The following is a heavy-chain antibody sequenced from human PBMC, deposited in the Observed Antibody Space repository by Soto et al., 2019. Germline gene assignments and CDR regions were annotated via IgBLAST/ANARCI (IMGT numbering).Heavy chain of an antibody. Sequence: QVQLVQSGAEVKKPGASVKVSCKASGYTFISYGISWVRQAPGQGLEWMGWISGLGGNTNYAQKLEGRVTMTTDTVTSTAYMELGSLRSDDTAVYYCARDLRPYSSSPVDYFDYWGQGTLVTVSS. V-gene: IGHV1-18*01. CDR3: ARDLRPYSSSPVDYFDY. D-gene: IGHD6-6*01. J-gene: IGHJ4*02. CDR2: ISGLGGNT. CDR1: GYTFISYG.